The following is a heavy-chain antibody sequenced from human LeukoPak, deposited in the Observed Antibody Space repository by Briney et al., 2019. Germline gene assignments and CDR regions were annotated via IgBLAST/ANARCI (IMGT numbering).Heavy chain of an antibody. J-gene: IGHJ4*02. D-gene: IGHD1-26*01. V-gene: IGHV3-33*01. CDR3: ARDPGERTLYY. CDR1: GFTFSSYG. CDR2: IWYDGSNK. Sequence: GGSLRLSCAASGFTFSSYGMHWVRQVPGKGLEWVAVIWYDGSNKYHVDSVKGRFTISRDNSKNTLYLQMNSLRAEDTAVYYCARDPGERTLYYWGQGTLVTVSS.